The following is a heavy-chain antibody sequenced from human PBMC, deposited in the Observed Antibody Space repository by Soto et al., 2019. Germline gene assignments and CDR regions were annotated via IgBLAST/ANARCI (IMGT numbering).Heavy chain of an antibody. D-gene: IGHD6-13*01. Sequence: GGSLRLSCAASGFTFSSYGMHWVRQAPGKGLEWVAVISYDGSNKYYADSVKGRFTISRDNSKNTLYLQMNSLRAEDTAVYYCAKDLSSSWYGDYYYYYGMDVWGQGTTVTVSS. V-gene: IGHV3-30*18. J-gene: IGHJ6*02. CDR1: GFTFSSYG. CDR3: AKDLSSSWYGDYYYYYGMDV. CDR2: ISYDGSNK.